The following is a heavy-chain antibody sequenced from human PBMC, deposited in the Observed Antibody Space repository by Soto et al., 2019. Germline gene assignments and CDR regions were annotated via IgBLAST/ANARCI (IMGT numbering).Heavy chain of an antibody. CDR1: GFTFSSYA. CDR2: ISGSGGST. D-gene: IGHD3-22*01. CDR3: AKVTPIVYYDCCGYYPPIFYY. J-gene: IGHJ4*01. V-gene: IGHV3-23*01. Sequence: RGSLRLSCAASGFTFSSYAMSWVRQAPGKGLEWVSVISGSGGSTYYADSVKGRVTISRDNSKNPLYRQMNSLRAEATAVYYCAKVTPIVYYDCCGYYPPIFYYWGRGSLVTVSS.